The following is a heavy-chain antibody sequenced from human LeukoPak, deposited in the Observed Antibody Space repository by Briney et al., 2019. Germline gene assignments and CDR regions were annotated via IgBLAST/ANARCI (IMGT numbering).Heavy chain of an antibody. V-gene: IGHV4-34*01. D-gene: IGHD3-22*01. CDR2: INHSGST. Sequence: SETLSLTCAVYGGSFSGYYWSWIRQPPGKGLEWIGEINHSGSTNYNPSLKSRVTISVDTSKNQFSLKLSSVTAADTAVYYCARLGRITMIVVVTNYYYYYMDVWGKRTTVTVSS. CDR3: ARLGRITMIVVVTNYYYYYMDV. CDR1: GGSFSGYY. J-gene: IGHJ6*03.